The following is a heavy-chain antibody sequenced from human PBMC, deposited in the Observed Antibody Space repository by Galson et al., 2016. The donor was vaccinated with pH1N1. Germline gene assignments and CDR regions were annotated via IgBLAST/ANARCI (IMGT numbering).Heavy chain of an antibody. CDR3: VRDLGRLRDF. CDR1: GYTFTSYY. V-gene: IGHV1-46*01. D-gene: IGHD1-26*01. Sequence: SVKVSCKASGYTFTSYYSHWVRQAPGLGLQWMGVINPIGGMATYTQNFQDRLTMTVDASTSSVYMELTSLRSEDTAVYYCVRDLGRLRDFWGQGTLVTVSS. CDR2: INPIGGMA. J-gene: IGHJ4*02.